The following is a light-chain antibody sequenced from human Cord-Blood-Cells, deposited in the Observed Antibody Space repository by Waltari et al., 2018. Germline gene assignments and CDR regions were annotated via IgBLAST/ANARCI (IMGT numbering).Light chain of an antibody. CDR3: QQYGSSPPIT. CDR2: VAS. Sequence: EIVLTQSPGTLSLSPGERATLSCRASQSVRSIYLAWYQQKPGQAPRPLIYVASSRATGIPDRFSGSGSGTDFTLTISRLEPEDFAVYYCQQYGSSPPITFGQGTRLEIK. J-gene: IGKJ5*01. CDR1: QSVRSIY. V-gene: IGKV3-20*01.